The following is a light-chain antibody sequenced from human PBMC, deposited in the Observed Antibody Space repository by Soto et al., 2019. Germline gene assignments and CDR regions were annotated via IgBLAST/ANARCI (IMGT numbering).Light chain of an antibody. V-gene: IGKV3D-20*02. CDR2: DAS. CDR3: QPSSNWPLT. Sequence: EIVLTQSPGILSLSPGERASLSCVASQSISSSFLAWYQQKPGQSPRLLIYDASNRASGIPSRFSGSGSGTDFTLTISSLDPEDFALYYGQPSSNWPLTFGGWTKVDIK. J-gene: IGKJ4*01. CDR1: QSISSSF.